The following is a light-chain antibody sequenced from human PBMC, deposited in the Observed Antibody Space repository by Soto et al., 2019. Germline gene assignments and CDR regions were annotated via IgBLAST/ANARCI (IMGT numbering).Light chain of an antibody. CDR3: CSFAGSYYV. CDR2: EVN. CDR1: SRDIEAYDY. V-gene: IGLV2-11*01. J-gene: IGLJ1*01. Sequence: QSALTQPRSVSGSPGQSVAISCTGTSRDIEAYDYVSWYQQHPGKAPKLIISEVNKRPSGVSYRFSGSKSGNTASLTISGLQGEDEADYYCCSFAGSYYVFGTGTKLPS.